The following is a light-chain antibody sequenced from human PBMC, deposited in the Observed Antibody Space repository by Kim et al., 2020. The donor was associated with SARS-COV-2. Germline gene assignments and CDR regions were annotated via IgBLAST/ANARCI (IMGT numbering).Light chain of an antibody. CDR2: RNN. CDR3: SAWDSSLNVWV. J-gene: IGLJ3*02. Sequence: PTATHTCTGNNNNVGNQGAAWLQQHQGHPPKLLSYRNNNRPSGISERFSASRSGDTASLTITGLQPEDETDYYCSAWDSSLNVWVFGGGTQLTVL. V-gene: IGLV10-54*04. CDR1: NNNVGNQG.